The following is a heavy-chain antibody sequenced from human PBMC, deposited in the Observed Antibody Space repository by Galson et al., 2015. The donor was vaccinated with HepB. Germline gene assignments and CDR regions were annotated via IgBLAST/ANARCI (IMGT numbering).Heavy chain of an antibody. J-gene: IGHJ4*02. D-gene: IGHD6-13*01. V-gene: IGHV3-74*01. CDR1: GFTFSTYW. CDR3: ARGGDSSSWGLIDY. Sequence: SLRLSCAASGFTFSTYWMHWVRHAPGKGLVWVSRVANDGSSTTYADSVKGRFTISRDNAKNTLYLQMNSLRAEDTAVYYCARGGDSSSWGLIDYWGQGTLVTVSS. CDR2: VANDGSST.